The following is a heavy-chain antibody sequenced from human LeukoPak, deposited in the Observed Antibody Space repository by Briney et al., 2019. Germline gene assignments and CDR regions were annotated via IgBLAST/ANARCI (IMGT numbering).Heavy chain of an antibody. D-gene: IGHD5-24*01. CDR2: IYYSGSSGST. CDR1: GGSISSYY. Sequence: SETLSLTCTVSGGSISSYYWNWIRQPPGKGLKWTGYIYYSGSSGSTNYNPSPRSRDTTSADTPKNQFSLKMTSVTAADTAVYCCAGGGDGYQTRFDYWGQGTLLTVSS. V-gene: IGHV4-59*01. J-gene: IGHJ4*02. CDR3: AGGGDGYQTRFDY.